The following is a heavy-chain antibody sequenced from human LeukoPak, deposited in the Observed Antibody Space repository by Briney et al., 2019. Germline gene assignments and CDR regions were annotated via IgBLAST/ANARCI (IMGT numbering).Heavy chain of an antibody. CDR3: ASSLAYCGGDCHAAFDY. CDR1: GLTFSSHW. V-gene: IGHV3-74*01. D-gene: IGHD2-21*02. Sequence: GGSLRLSCAASGLTFSSHWMHWVRQAPGKGLVWVSRIKSDGSSTVYADFVKGRFTISRDNIKNTLFLQMNSLRAEDTAVYYCASSLAYCGGDCHAAFDYWGQGTLVTVSS. CDR2: IKSDGSST. J-gene: IGHJ4*02.